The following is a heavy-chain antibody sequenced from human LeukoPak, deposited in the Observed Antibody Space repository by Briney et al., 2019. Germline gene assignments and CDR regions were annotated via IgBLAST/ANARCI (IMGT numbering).Heavy chain of an antibody. CDR3: ARQRYYYDSSGYYTSYYMDV. Sequence: GESLKISCKHSGYSFPTYCVGWVRQMPGKGLEWMGIIYPDDSDTRYSPSFQGQVTISADKSISTAYLQWSSLKASDTAMYYCARQRYYYDSSGYYTSYYMDVWGKGTTVTISS. D-gene: IGHD3-22*01. CDR1: GYSFPTYC. J-gene: IGHJ6*03. V-gene: IGHV5-51*01. CDR2: IYPDDSDT.